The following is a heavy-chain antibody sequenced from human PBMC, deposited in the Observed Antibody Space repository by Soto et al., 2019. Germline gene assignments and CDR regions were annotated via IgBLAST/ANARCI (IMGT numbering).Heavy chain of an antibody. CDR2: IKQDGSEK. Sequence: PGGSLRLSCAASGFTFSSYWMSWVRQAPGKGLEWVANIKQDGSEKYYVDSVKGRFTISRDNAKNSLYLQMNSLRAEDTAVYYCARDYSGYDQEVYYYYGMDVWGQGTTVTVSS. V-gene: IGHV3-7*05. J-gene: IGHJ6*02. CDR1: GFTFSSYW. D-gene: IGHD5-12*01. CDR3: ARDYSGYDQEVYYYYGMDV.